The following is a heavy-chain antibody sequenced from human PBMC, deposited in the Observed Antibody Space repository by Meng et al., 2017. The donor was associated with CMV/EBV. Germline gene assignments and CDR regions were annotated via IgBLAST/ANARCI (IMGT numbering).Heavy chain of an antibody. CDR1: GFTFSSYW. D-gene: IGHD6-13*01. CDR3: ASLGSSWTFDI. J-gene: IGHJ3*02. CDR2: INSDGNST. V-gene: IGHV3-74*01. Sequence: GESLKISWAASGFTFSSYWMNWVRQAPGKGVGWVSGINSDGNSTRSVDSVQGRFSISRDTAKNALFLQMNSWSDDDTAVYYCASLGSSWTFDIWGQGTMVTVSS.